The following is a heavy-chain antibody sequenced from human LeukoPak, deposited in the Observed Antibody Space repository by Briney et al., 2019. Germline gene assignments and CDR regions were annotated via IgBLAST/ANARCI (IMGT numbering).Heavy chain of an antibody. V-gene: IGHV3-30-3*01. CDR1: GFTFSSYA. D-gene: IGHD3-9*01. CDR2: ISYDGSNK. J-gene: IGHJ3*02. CDR3: ARGGPLVTTIFDAFDI. Sequence: GRSLRLSCAASGFTFSSYAMHWVRQAPGKGLEWVAVISYDGSNKYYADSVKGRFTISRDNSKNTLYLQMNSLRAEDTAVYYCARGGPLVTTIFDAFDIWGQGTMVTVSS.